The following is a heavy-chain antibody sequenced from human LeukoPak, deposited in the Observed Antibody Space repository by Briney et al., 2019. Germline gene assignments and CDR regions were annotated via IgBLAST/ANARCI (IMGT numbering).Heavy chain of an antibody. D-gene: IGHD3-10*01. CDR2: IYHSGST. Sequence: SQTLSLTCTVSGYSISSGYYWGWIRQPPGKGLEWIGSIYHSGSTYYNPSLKSRVTISVDTSKNQFSLKLSSVTAADTAVYYCARTIVRGYYYYYMDVWGKGTTVTVSS. CDR1: GYSISSGYY. J-gene: IGHJ6*03. V-gene: IGHV4-38-2*02. CDR3: ARTIVRGYYYYYMDV.